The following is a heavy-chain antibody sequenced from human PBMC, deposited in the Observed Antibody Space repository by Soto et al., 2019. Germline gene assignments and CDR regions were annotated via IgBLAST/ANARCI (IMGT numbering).Heavy chain of an antibody. D-gene: IGHD3-3*01. CDR2: IYHSGST. J-gene: IGHJ4*02. CDR3: ASLTYYDFWSGYFFDY. V-gene: IGHV4-30-2*01. CDR1: GGSISSGGYS. Sequence: SETLSLTCAVSGGSISSGGYSWSWIRQPPGKGLEWIGYIYHSGSTYYNPSLKSRVTISVDRSKNQFSLKLSSVTAADTAVYYCASLTYYDFWSGYFFDYWGQGTLVTVSS.